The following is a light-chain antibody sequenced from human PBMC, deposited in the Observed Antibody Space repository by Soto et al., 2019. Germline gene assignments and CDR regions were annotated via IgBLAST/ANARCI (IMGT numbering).Light chain of an antibody. J-gene: IGKJ1*01. CDR1: ESVSRN. CDR2: DAS. Sequence: EVVMTQSPATLSVSPGERATLSCRASESVSRNLAWYQQKPGQAPRLLIYDASTRATGIPDRFSGGGSGTEFTLTISSLQSEDFVVYYCQQYSTYTPRTFGQWTKVEIK. V-gene: IGKV3-15*01. CDR3: QQYSTYTPRT.